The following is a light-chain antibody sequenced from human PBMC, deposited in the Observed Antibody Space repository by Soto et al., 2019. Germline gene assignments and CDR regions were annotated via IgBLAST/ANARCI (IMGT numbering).Light chain of an antibody. CDR3: QQSSITALT. J-gene: IGKJ1*01. V-gene: IGKV1-39*01. CDR1: QSISRD. CDR2: AAS. Sequence: DIQMTQSPSSLSASVGDRVAITCRASQSISRDLNWSQHKPGKAPALLIYAASSLQTGVQSRFGGRGSGTDFTLTISSLQTEDFATDYSQQSSITALTFGQGTKKEIK.